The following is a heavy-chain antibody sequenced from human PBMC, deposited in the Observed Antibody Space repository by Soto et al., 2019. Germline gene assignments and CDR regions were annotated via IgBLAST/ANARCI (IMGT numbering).Heavy chain of an antibody. Sequence: SETLSLTCTVSGGSISSYYWSWIRQPPGKGLEWIGYIYYSGSTNYNPSLKSRVTISVDTSKNQFSLKLSSVTAADTAVYYCARERTYYDILTGYYRTPGPLDYWGQGTLVTASS. CDR2: IYYSGST. D-gene: IGHD3-9*01. J-gene: IGHJ4*02. CDR1: GGSISSYY. CDR3: ARERTYYDILTGYYRTPGPLDY. V-gene: IGHV4-59*01.